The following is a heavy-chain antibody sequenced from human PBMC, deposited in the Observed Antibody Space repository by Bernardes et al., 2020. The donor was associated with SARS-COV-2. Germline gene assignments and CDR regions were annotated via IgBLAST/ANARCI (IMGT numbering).Heavy chain of an antibody. CDR3: ARSPWELLPHWYFDL. Sequence: SETLSLTCTVSGGSISSSSYYWGWIRQPPGKGLEWIGSIYYSGSTYYNPSLKSRVTISVDTSKNQFSLKLSSVTAADTAVYYCARSPWELLPHWYFDLWGRGTLVTVSS. J-gene: IGHJ2*01. D-gene: IGHD1-26*01. V-gene: IGHV4-39*01. CDR2: IYYSGST. CDR1: GGSISSSSYY.